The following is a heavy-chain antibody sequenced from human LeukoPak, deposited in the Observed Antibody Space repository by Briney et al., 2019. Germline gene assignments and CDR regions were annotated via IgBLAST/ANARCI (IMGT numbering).Heavy chain of an antibody. Sequence: GGSLRLSCAASGFTFSSYWMSWVRQAPGKGLEWVANIKQDGSEEYYVDSVKGRFTISSDNAKNSLYLQMNSLTAEDTAVYYCARLLSNYYYYYMDVWGKGTTVTVSS. D-gene: IGHD2/OR15-2a*01. V-gene: IGHV3-7*01. J-gene: IGHJ6*03. CDR3: ARLLSNYYYYYMDV. CDR1: GFTFSSYW. CDR2: IKQDGSEE.